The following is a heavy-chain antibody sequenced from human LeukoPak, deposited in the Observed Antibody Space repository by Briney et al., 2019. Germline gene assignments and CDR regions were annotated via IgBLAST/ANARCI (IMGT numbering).Heavy chain of an antibody. V-gene: IGHV4-31*03. CDR1: GGSISSGGYY. CDR2: IYYSGST. Sequence: PSETLSLTCTVSGGSISSGGYYWSWIRQHPGKGLEWIGYIYYSGSTYYNPSLKSRVTISVDTSKNQFSLQLSSVTAADTAVYYCARGTHSGSYPIFDYWGQGTLVTVSS. D-gene: IGHD1-26*01. J-gene: IGHJ4*02. CDR3: ARGTHSGSYPIFDY.